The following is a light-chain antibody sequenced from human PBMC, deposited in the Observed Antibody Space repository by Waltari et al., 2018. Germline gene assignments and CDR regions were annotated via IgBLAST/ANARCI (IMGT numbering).Light chain of an antibody. Sequence: QLVLTQSPSASASLGASVKLTCTLSSGHSSNVIAWLQPQPEKGPRYLMKVNSDGSHNKGDKIPDRFSGSSSGAEHYLTISSLQSEDEADYYCQTGGHGTWVFGGGTKLTVL. CDR2: VNSDGSH. CDR1: SGHSSNV. J-gene: IGLJ3*02. CDR3: QTGGHGTWV. V-gene: IGLV4-69*01.